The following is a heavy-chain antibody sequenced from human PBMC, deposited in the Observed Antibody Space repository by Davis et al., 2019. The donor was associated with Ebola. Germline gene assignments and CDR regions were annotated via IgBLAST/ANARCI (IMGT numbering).Heavy chain of an antibody. V-gene: IGHV4-34*01. CDR2: VNHKGYT. J-gene: IGHJ4*02. Sequence: MPGGSLRLSCGVYGGSLSGYYWNWIRQTPGKGLEWIGEVNHKGYTVYNASLKSRVTISIDTARNQVSLRLNAVSAADTAVYYCARGRLWPMGTFGDWGRGKSVIVSS. CDR3: ARGRLWPMGTFGD. D-gene: IGHD4/OR15-4a*01. CDR1: GGSLSGYY.